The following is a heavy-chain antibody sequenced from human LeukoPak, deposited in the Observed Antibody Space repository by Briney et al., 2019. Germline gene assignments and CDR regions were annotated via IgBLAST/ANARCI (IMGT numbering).Heavy chain of an antibody. V-gene: IGHV3-7*01. CDR1: GFTFSSYW. J-gene: IGHJ3*02. D-gene: IGHD2-21*02. CDR3: ARDPVVTAIDDAFDI. CDR2: IKQDGSEK. Sequence: GGSLRLSCAASGFTFSSYWMSWVRQAPGKGLEWVANIKQDGSEKYYVDSVKGGFTISRDNAKNSLYLQMNSLRAEDTAVYYCARDPVVTAIDDAFDIWGQGTMVTVSS.